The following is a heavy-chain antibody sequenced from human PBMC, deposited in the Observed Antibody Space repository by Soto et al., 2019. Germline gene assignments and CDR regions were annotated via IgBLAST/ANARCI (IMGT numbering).Heavy chain of an antibody. CDR3: ARVPSP. CDR1: GGSISSGGYS. Sequence: SETLSLTCAVXGGSISSGGYSWSWFRQPPGKGLEWIGYIYHSGSTYYNPSLKSRVTISVDRSKNQFSLKLSSVTAADTAVYYCARVPSPWGQGTLVTVS. CDR2: IYHSGST. J-gene: IGHJ5*02. V-gene: IGHV4-30-2*01.